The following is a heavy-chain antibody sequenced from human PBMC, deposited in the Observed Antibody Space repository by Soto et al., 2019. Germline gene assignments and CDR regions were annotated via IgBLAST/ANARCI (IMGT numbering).Heavy chain of an antibody. CDR1: GGSVSSGDYY. CDR3: ARDNTVTRRYYYYGMDV. D-gene: IGHD4-17*01. Sequence: SETLSLTCTVSGGSVSSGDYYWSWIRQPPGEGLEWIGYISDSGSTYYNPSLKSRVTISVDTSKNQFSLKLSSVTAADTAVYYCARDNTVTRRYYYYGMDVWGQGTTVTVSS. CDR2: ISDSGST. J-gene: IGHJ6*02. V-gene: IGHV4-30-4*01.